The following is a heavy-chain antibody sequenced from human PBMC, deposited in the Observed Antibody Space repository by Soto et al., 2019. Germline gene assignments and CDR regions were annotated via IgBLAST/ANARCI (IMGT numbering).Heavy chain of an antibody. V-gene: IGHV4-59*12. D-gene: IGHD3-16*01. CDR2: IYYSGST. J-gene: IGHJ6*02. CDR3: AGGFYSLDV. Sequence: SETLSLTCTVSGGSIRSYYWTWIRQPPGKGLEWIGYIYYSGSTSYNPSLKSRVTISVDTSKNQFSLKLSSVTAADTAVYYCAGGFYSLDVWGQGTTVTVSS. CDR1: GGSIRSYY.